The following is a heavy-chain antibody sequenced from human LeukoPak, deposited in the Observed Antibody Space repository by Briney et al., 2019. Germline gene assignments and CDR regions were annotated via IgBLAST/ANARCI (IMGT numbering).Heavy chain of an antibody. J-gene: IGHJ4*02. CDR3: ARGRGSGSSNTLDY. CDR2: IYHSGST. CDR1: GGSISSGGYS. D-gene: IGHD3-10*01. V-gene: IGHV4-30-2*01. Sequence: NPSETLSLTCTVSGGSISSGGYSWSWIRQPPGKGLEWIGYIYHSGSTYYNPSLKSRVTISVDRSKNQFSLKLSSVTAADTAVYYCARGRGSGSSNTLDYWGQGTLVTVSS.